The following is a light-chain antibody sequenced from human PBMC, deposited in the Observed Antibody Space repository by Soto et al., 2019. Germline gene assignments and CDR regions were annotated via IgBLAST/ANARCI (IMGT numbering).Light chain of an antibody. CDR3: QQYAGSPRT. CDR1: QSVSSSY. J-gene: IGKJ1*01. CDR2: GAT. V-gene: IGKV3-20*01. Sequence: EIVLTQSPGTLSLSPGERATLSCRASQSVSSSYLAWYQQKPGQAPRLLIYGATSSATGIPDRFSGSGSGTDFTLTISRLGPEDFALYYCQQYAGSPRTFGQGTKVEIK.